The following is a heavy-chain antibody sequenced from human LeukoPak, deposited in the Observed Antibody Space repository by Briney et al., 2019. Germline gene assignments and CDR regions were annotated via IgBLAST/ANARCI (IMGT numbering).Heavy chain of an antibody. Sequence: PGGSLRLSCAASGFPFSSYAMSWVRQAPGKGLEWVSAIGGSGGSTYYADSVKGRFTISRDNSKNTLYLQMNSLRAEDTAVYYCAKGQSPYYYDSSGSDYWGQGTLVTVSS. D-gene: IGHD3-22*01. CDR2: IGGSGGST. J-gene: IGHJ4*02. CDR3: AKGQSPYYYDSSGSDY. CDR1: GFPFSSYA. V-gene: IGHV3-23*01.